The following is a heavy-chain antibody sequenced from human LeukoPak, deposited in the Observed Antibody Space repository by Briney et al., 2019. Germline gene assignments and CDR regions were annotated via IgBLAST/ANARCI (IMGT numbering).Heavy chain of an antibody. CDR1: GGTFSSYA. CDR3: ARGRSWNPRGFDP. D-gene: IGHD6-13*01. J-gene: IGHJ5*02. CDR2: ISAYNGNT. V-gene: IGHV1-18*01. Sequence: AASVKVSCKASGGTFSSYAISWVRQAPGQGLEWMGWISAYNGNTNYAQKLQGRVTMTTDTSTSTAYMELRSLRSDDTAVYYCARGRSWNPRGFDPWGQGTLVTVSS.